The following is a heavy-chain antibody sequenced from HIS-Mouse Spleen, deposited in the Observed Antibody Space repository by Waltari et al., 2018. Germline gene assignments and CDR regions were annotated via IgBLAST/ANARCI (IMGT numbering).Heavy chain of an antibody. V-gene: IGHV4-39*07. CDR3: AREIPYSSSWYDWYFDL. D-gene: IGHD6-13*01. CDR1: GGSISSSSYY. J-gene: IGHJ2*01. CDR2: IYYSGST. Sequence: QLQLQESGPGLVKPSETLSLTCTVPGGSISSSSYYWGGIRQPPGKGLEWIGSIYYSGSTYYNPSLKSRVTISVDTSKNQFSLKLSSVTAADTAVYYCAREIPYSSSWYDWYFDLWGQGTLVTVSS.